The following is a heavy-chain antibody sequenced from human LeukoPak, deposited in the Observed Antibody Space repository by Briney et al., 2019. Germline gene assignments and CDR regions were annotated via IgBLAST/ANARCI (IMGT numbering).Heavy chain of an antibody. CDR3: ARLSYDFWSGLGYYFDY. CDR2: IYYSGST. J-gene: IGHJ4*02. CDR1: GGSVISGSYY. Sequence: PSETLSLTCTVSGGSVISGSYYWGWIRQPLGKGLEWIGSIYYSGSTYYNPSLKSRVTISVDTSKNQFSLKLSSVTAADTAVYYCARLSYDFWSGLGYYFDYWGQGTLVTVSS. D-gene: IGHD3-3*01. V-gene: IGHV4-39*01.